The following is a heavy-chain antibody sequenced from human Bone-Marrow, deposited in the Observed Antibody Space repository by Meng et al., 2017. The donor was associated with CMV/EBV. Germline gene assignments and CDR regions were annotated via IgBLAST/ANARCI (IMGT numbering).Heavy chain of an antibody. J-gene: IGHJ3*02. CDR3: ASAVGATGYAFDI. V-gene: IGHV3-64*02. CDR2: ISSNGGST. Sequence: GGSLRLSCAASGFTFSSYAMPWVRQAPGKGLEYVSAISSNGGSTYYADSVKGRFTISRDNSKNTLYLQMGSLRAEDMAVYYCASAVGATGYAFDIWGQGTMVTVSS. D-gene: IGHD1-26*01. CDR1: GFTFSSYA.